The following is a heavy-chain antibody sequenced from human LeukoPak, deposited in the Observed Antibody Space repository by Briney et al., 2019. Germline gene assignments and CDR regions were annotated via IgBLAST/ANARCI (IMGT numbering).Heavy chain of an antibody. CDR2: INHSGRS. Sequence: SQTLSFTGAVSGASFSGDYWSWLRQPPGKGLEWIAEINHSGRSNFNPSLQGRVTISADTFKNQFSLNLSSVTAADTARYYCARGLYDSGDYYYGIRAYYFDQWGQGTTVTVSS. CDR3: ARGLYDSGDYYYGIRAYYFDQ. CDR1: GASFSGDY. V-gene: IGHV4-34*01. D-gene: IGHD3-22*01. J-gene: IGHJ4*02.